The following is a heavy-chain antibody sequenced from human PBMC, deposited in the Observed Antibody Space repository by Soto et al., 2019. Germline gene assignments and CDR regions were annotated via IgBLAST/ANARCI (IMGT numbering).Heavy chain of an antibody. J-gene: IGHJ6*03. CDR1: GYSFTSYW. Sequence: GESLKISCKGSGYSFTSYWIGWVRQMPGKGLEWMGIIYPGDSDTRYSPSFQGQVTISADESISTAYLQWSSLKASDTAMYYCARCGSGSYFASGYYYYYMDVWGKGTTVTVSS. CDR3: ARCGSGSYFASGYYYYYMDV. D-gene: IGHD3-10*01. CDR2: IYPGDSDT. V-gene: IGHV5-51*01.